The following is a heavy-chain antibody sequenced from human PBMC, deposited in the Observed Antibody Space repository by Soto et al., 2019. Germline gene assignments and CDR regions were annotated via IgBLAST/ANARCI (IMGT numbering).Heavy chain of an antibody. CDR3: AKDLITSFGVANYGMDV. Sequence: WGCIRLSCAACRLSFNSYAMSWVRQAPGKGLEWVSAISGSGCSTYYAESVKGRFTSSRDNSKNTLYLQMNSLRAEDTAVYYCAKDLITSFGVANYGMDVWGQGTTVTVSS. CDR1: RLSFNSYA. D-gene: IGHD3-3*01. V-gene: IGHV3-23*01. J-gene: IGHJ6*02. CDR2: ISGSGCST.